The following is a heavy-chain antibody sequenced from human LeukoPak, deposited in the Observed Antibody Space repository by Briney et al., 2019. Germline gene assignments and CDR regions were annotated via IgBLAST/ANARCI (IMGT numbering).Heavy chain of an antibody. V-gene: IGHV4-59*01. CDR1: GGSISSYY. J-gene: IGHJ3*02. CDR2: IYYSGST. D-gene: IGHD2-2*01. Sequence: SETLSLTCAVSGGSISSYYWSWIRQPPGKGLEWIGYIYYSGSTNYNPSLKSRVTISVDTSKNQFSLKLSSVTAADTAVYYCARSRSSLNDAFDIWGQGTMVTVSS. CDR3: ARSRSSLNDAFDI.